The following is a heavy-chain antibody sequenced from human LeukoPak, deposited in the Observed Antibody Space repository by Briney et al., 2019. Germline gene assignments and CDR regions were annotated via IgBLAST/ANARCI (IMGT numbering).Heavy chain of an antibody. CDR1: GYSFTSYW. V-gene: IGHV5-51*01. J-gene: IGHJ4*02. D-gene: IGHD4-23*01. CDR3: ARLPDYGGNSYYFDY. CDR2: IYPGDSDT. Sequence: GESLKISCMGSGYSFTSYWIGWVRQMPGKGLEWMGIIYPGDSDTRYSPSFQGQVTISADKSINTAYLQWSSLRASDTAMYYCARLPDYGGNSYYFDYWGQGTLVTVSS.